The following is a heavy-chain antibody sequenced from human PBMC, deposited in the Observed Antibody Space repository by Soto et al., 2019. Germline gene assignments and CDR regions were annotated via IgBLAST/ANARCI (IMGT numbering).Heavy chain of an antibody. J-gene: IGHJ4*02. D-gene: IGHD3-22*01. CDR1: GCTFTNYG. V-gene: IGHV1-18*01. CDR2: ISAYTGNT. CDR3: ARDFYESSGYCAY. Sequence: ASVKVSCKTSGCTFTNYGISWVRQAPGQGLEWMGWISAYTGNTVYTQRFKGRLTLATDTSTGTAYMELRSLRLDDTAVYYCARDFYESSGYCAYWGQGTLVTVSS.